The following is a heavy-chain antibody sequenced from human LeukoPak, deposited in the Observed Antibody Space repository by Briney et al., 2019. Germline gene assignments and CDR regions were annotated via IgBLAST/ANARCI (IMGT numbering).Heavy chain of an antibody. Sequence: PGVSLRLSCAASGFTFDDYAMHWVRQAPGKGLEWVSSISSSTSYIYYADSVKGRFTISRDNAKNSLYLQMNRLRAEDTAVYYCAKDFSVYNYDSRVLDYWGQGTLVTVSS. D-gene: IGHD3-22*01. CDR1: GFTFDDYA. CDR3: AKDFSVYNYDSRVLDY. J-gene: IGHJ4*02. V-gene: IGHV3-21*01. CDR2: ISSSTSYI.